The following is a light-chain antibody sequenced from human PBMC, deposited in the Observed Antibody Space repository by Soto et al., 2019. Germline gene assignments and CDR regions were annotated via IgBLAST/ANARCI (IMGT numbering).Light chain of an antibody. CDR3: SSYSGTNTYV. J-gene: IGLJ1*01. CDR1: SSDVGAYNS. Sequence: QSALTQPLSASGSPGQSVTISCTGTSSDVGAYNSVSWYQQHPGRAPRRIIYDVNQRPSGVPDRFSGSKSGNTASLTVSGLQGEDEADYYCSSYSGTNTYVFGTGTKVTVL. V-gene: IGLV2-8*01. CDR2: DVN.